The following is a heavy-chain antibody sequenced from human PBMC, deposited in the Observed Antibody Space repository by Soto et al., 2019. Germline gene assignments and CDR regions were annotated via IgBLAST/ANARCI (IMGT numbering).Heavy chain of an antibody. CDR3: AADSPESNGWLDY. J-gene: IGHJ4*02. Sequence: EVQLVESGGGFVKPGGSLRLACAASGFLFNYSWMNCVRQAPGQVLEWVARIKSTNDGGTIDYAASVTGRFTISRDDSKNTLYLQMNALNTEDTAVYYCAADSPESNGWLDYWGQGTLVTVSS. D-gene: IGHD6-19*01. V-gene: IGHV3-15*07. CDR2: IKSTNDGGTI. CDR1: GFLFNYSW.